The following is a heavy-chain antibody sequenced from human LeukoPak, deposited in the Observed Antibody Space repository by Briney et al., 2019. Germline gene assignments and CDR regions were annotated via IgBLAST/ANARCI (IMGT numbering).Heavy chain of an antibody. CDR3: AKDIGQWSPRGMDV. V-gene: IGHV3-43*02. J-gene: IGHJ6*02. CDR1: GFTFDGYA. Sequence: GGSLRLSCAASGFTFDGYAMHWVRQAPGKGLEWVSLISGDGGSTYYADSVKGRFTISRDNSKNSLYLQMNSLRTEDTALYYCAKDIGQWSPRGMDVWGQGTTVTVSS. CDR2: ISGDGGST. D-gene: IGHD6-19*01.